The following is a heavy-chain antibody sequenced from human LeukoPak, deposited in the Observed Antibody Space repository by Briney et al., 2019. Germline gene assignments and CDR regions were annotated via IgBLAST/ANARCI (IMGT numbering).Heavy chain of an antibody. CDR1: GYTFTSYG. D-gene: IGHD3-16*02. CDR3: ARCFYDYVWGSYRLQNWFDP. J-gene: IGHJ5*02. Sequence: GASVKVSCKASGYTFTSYGISWVRQAPGQGLEWMGRINPNSGGTNYAQKFQGRVTMTRDTSISTAYMELSRLRSDDTAVYYCARCFYDYVWGSYRLQNWFDPWGQGTLVTVSS. CDR2: INPNSGGT. V-gene: IGHV1-2*06.